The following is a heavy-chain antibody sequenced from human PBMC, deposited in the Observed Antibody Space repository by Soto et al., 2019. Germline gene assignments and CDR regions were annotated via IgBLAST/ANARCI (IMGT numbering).Heavy chain of an antibody. CDR2: ISGSGGST. J-gene: IGHJ4*02. V-gene: IGHV3-23*01. Sequence: GSLRLSCAASGFTFSSYAMSWVRQAPGKGLEWVSAISGSGGSTYYADSVKGRFTISRDNSKNTLYLQMNSLRAEDTAVYYCEKDLVRGVLTPILSYWGQGTLVPVDS. D-gene: IGHD3-10*01. CDR1: GFTFSSYA. CDR3: EKDLVRGVLTPILSY.